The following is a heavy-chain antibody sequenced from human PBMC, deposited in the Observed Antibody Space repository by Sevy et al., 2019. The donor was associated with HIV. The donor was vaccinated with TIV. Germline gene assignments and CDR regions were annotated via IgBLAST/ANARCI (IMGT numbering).Heavy chain of an antibody. Sequence: GGSLRLSCAASGFTFSTYAMHWVRQAPGKGLEWLAVISYDGRNTYYPDSVKGRVTVSRDNSKNSLYLQMSSLRAEDTAVCYWARDYGYSGGDYWGQGTLVTVSS. V-gene: IGHV3-30*04. D-gene: IGHD6-25*01. J-gene: IGHJ4*02. CDR3: ARDYGYSGGDY. CDR2: ISYDGRNT. CDR1: GFTFSTYA.